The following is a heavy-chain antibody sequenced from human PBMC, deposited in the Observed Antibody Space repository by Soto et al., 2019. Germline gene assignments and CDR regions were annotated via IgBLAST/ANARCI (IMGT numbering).Heavy chain of an antibody. D-gene: IGHD3-3*01. V-gene: IGHV3-53*01. Sequence: EVQLVESGGGLIQPGGSLRLSCAASGFTVSSKYMSWVRQAPGKGLEWVSVIYSGGSTYYEDSEKGRFTISGVTSKNTLYLQMNSLRAEDTAVYYCARDFWNMDVCGHGTTVTV. CDR3: ARDFWNMDV. CDR1: GFTVSSKY. CDR2: IYSGGST. J-gene: IGHJ6*02.